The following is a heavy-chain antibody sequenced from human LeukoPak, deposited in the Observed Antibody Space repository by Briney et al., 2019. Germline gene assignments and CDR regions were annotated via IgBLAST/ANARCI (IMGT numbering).Heavy chain of an antibody. V-gene: IGHV3-23*01. CDR1: GFTFGSYA. CDR3: AKDIAAAGSIGMDV. CDR2: ISGSGGST. D-gene: IGHD6-13*01. Sequence: GGSLRLSCEASGFTFGSYAMSWVRQAPGKGLEWVSAISGSGGSTYYADSVKGRFTISRDNSKNTLYLQMNSLRAEDTAVYYCAKDIAAAGSIGMDVWGQGTTVTVSS. J-gene: IGHJ6*02.